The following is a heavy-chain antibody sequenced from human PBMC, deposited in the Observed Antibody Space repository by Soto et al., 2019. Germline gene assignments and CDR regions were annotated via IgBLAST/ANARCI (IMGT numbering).Heavy chain of an antibody. V-gene: IGHV6-1*01. J-gene: IGHJ6*02. CDR1: GDSVSSNSAA. D-gene: IGHD2-8*01. CDR3: ARDVGYCTNGVCSPYYYYGMDV. Sequence: LSLTCAISGDSVSSNSAAWNWIRQSPSRGLEWLGRTYYRSKWYNDYAVSVKSRITINPDTSKNQFSLQLNSVTPEDTAVYYCARDVGYCTNGVCSPYYYYGMDVWGQGTTVTVSS. CDR2: TYYRSKWYN.